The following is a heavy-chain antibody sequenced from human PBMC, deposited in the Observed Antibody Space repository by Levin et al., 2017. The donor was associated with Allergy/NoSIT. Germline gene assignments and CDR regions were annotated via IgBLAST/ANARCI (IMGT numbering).Heavy chain of an antibody. V-gene: IGHV4-34*01. CDR1: GGSFNSYY. J-gene: IGHJ4*02. CDR2: MDVSGNT. D-gene: IGHD2-8*01. Sequence: NASETLSLTCAVFGGSFNSYYWSWIRQSPGKGLEWIGDMDVSGNTYYNPSLKSRVTISVDTSKNQFSLKLTSVTAADTAVYYCARGHCNDVCYPLSRPKFDYWGQGTPVTVSS. CDR3: ARGHCNDVCYPLSRPKFDY.